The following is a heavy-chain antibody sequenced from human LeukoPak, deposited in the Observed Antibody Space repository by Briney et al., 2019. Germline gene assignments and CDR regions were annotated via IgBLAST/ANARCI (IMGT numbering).Heavy chain of an antibody. D-gene: IGHD6-19*01. V-gene: IGHV3-9*01. CDR2: ISWNSGSI. Sequence: GGSLRLSCAASGFTFDDYAMHWVRQAPGKGLEWVSGISWNSGSIGYADSVKGRFTISRDSAKNTLYLQMNSLRAEDTAVYYCARGGSGWYVGGSFDYWGQGTLVTVSS. J-gene: IGHJ4*02. CDR3: ARGGSGWYVGGSFDY. CDR1: GFTFDDYA.